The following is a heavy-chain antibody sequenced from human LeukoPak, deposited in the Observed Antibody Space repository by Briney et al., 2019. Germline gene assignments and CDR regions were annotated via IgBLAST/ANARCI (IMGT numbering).Heavy chain of an antibody. J-gene: IGHJ4*02. CDR1: GFTFSSYW. D-gene: IGHD2-2*02. V-gene: IGHV3-74*01. CDR2: ISSDESST. Sequence: PGGSLRLSCAASGFTFSSYWMHWVRQAPGKGLVWVSRISSDESSTAYADSVKGRFTISRDNAKNTLYLQMNSLRAEDTAVYYCARNPKYQLLYFDYWGQGTLVTVSS. CDR3: ARNPKYQLLYFDY.